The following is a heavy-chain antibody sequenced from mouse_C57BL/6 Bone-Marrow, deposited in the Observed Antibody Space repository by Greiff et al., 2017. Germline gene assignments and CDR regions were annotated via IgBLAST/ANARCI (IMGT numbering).Heavy chain of an antibody. J-gene: IGHJ4*01. V-gene: IGHV1-64*01. CDR1: GYTFTSYW. CDR2: IHPNSGST. CDR3: AREGIYYYGSFAMDY. Sequence: QVQLQQPGAELVKPGASVKLSCKASGYTFTSYWMHWVKQRPGQGLEWIGMIHPNSGSTNYNEKFKSTATLTVDKSSSTAYMQLSSLTSEDSAVYYCAREGIYYYGSFAMDYWGQGTSVTGSS. D-gene: IGHD1-1*01.